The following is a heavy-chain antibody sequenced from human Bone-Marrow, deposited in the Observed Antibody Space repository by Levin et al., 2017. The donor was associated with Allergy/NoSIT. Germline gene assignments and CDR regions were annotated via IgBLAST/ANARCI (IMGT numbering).Heavy chain of an antibody. Sequence: GGSLRLSCAASGFAFSSYGIHWVRQAPGKGLEWVAFISFDATNKNYADSVKGRFTISRDNSKNTLYLQMNSLRAEDTAVYYCTSSWQVNDAFDIWGQGTMVTVSS. V-gene: IGHV3-30*03. CDR1: GFAFSSYG. CDR2: ISFDATNK. D-gene: IGHD2-15*01. CDR3: TSSWQVNDAFDI. J-gene: IGHJ3*02.